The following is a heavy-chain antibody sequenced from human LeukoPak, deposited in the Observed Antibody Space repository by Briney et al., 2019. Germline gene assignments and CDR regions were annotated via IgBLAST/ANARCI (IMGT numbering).Heavy chain of an antibody. V-gene: IGHV3-21*01. CDR1: GFTFSSYS. D-gene: IGHD6-13*01. J-gene: IGHJ4*02. CDR3: ARGLSSWFDY. CDR2: ISSSSSYI. Sequence: GGSLRLSCAASGFTFSSYSMNWVRQAPGKGLEWVSSISSSSSYIYYADSVKGRFTISRDNAKNSLCLQMNSLRAEDTAVYYCARGLSSWFDYWGRGTLVTVSS.